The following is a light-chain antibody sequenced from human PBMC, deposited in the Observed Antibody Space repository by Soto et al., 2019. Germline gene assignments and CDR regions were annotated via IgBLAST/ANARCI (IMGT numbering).Light chain of an antibody. CDR3: QSYASSLSPYV. J-gene: IGLJ1*01. V-gene: IGLV1-40*01. CDR1: SSNIGAGYD. CDR2: GNS. Sequence: QSVLTQPPSVSGTPGQRVTISCTGSSSNIGAGYDVHWYQQLPGTAPKLLIYGNSNRPSGVPDRFSGSKSGTSASLAITGLQAEDEADYYCQSYASSLSPYVFGTGTKLTVL.